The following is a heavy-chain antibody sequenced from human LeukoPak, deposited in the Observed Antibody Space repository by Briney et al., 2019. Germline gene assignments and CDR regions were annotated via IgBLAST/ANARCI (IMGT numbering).Heavy chain of an antibody. CDR3: ARDPYGTGAFDY. Sequence: GGSLRLSCAASGFTVSSNYMNWVRQAPGKGLEWVSVVYTGGNTYYADSVKGRFTISRDNPKNTVYLQVNSLRAEDTAVYYCARDPYGTGAFDYWGQGTQVTFSS. D-gene: IGHD1-1*01. V-gene: IGHV3-66*01. CDR1: GFTVSSNY. J-gene: IGHJ4*02. CDR2: VYTGGNT.